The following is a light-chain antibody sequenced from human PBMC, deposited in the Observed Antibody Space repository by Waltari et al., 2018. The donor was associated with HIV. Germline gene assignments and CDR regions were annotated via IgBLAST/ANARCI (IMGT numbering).Light chain of an antibody. Sequence: SVLTQPPSASGTPGQSVTISCSGSSSNIGSDTVNWYQHLPGTAPKLLIYRNNERPSGVPDRFSGSKSGTSASLAISGLQSEDEADYYCAAWDDTLNGAVFGGGTKLTVL. CDR3: AAWDDTLNGAV. V-gene: IGLV1-44*01. CDR2: RNN. CDR1: SSNIGSDT. J-gene: IGLJ3*02.